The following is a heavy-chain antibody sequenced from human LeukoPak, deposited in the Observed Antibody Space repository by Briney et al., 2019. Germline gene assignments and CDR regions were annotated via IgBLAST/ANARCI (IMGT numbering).Heavy chain of an antibody. J-gene: IGHJ6*02. Sequence: GGSLRLSCAASGFTFSSYAMSWVRQAPGKGLEWVSAISGSGGSTYYADSVKGRFTISRDNSKNTLYLQMNSLRAEDTAVYYCAKDSNYYDSSGFPSYYYYYGMDVWGQGTTVTVSS. CDR2: ISGSGGST. V-gene: IGHV3-23*01. D-gene: IGHD3-22*01. CDR3: AKDSNYYDSSGFPSYYYYYGMDV. CDR1: GFTFSSYA.